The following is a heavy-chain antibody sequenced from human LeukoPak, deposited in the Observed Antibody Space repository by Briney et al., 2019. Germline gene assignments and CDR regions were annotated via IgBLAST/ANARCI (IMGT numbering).Heavy chain of an antibody. CDR2: ISAYNGNT. CDR3: ARVYYYGSGSYYNDNWFDP. J-gene: IGHJ5*02. D-gene: IGHD3-10*01. CDR1: GYTFTSYG. V-gene: IGHV1-18*04. Sequence: ASVKVSCKASGYTFTSYGISWVRQAPGQGLEWMGWISAYNGNTNYAQKLQGRVTMTTDTSTSTAYMELRSLRSGDTAVYYCARVYYYGSGSYYNDNWFDPWGQGTLVTVSS.